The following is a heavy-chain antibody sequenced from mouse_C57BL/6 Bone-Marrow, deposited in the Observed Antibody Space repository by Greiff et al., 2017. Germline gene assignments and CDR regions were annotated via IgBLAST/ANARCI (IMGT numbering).Heavy chain of an antibody. CDR3: ARDGITTVVASYAMDY. J-gene: IGHJ4*01. D-gene: IGHD1-1*01. V-gene: IGHV5-4*01. CDR1: GFTFSSYA. Sequence: EVQLVESGGGLVKPGGSLKLSCAASGFTFSSYAMSWVRQTPEKRLEWVATISDGGSYTYYQDNVKGRFTISRDNAKNNLYLQMSHLKSEDTAMYYCARDGITTVVASYAMDYWGQGTSVTVSS. CDR2: ISDGGSYT.